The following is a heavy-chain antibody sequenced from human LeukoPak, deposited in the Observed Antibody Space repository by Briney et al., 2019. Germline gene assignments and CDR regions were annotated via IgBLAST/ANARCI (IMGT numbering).Heavy chain of an antibody. CDR2: IYYSGST. J-gene: IGHJ5*02. CDR1: GGSINSYY. D-gene: IGHD3-10*01. V-gene: IGHV4-59*01. CDR3: ARLVGSGSYRHNWFDP. Sequence: SETLSLTCTVSGGSINSYYWSWIRQPPGKGLEWIGYIYYSGSTNYNPSLKSRVTISVHTSKNQFSLKLSSVTAADTAVYYCARLVGSGSYRHNWFDPWGQGTLVTVSS.